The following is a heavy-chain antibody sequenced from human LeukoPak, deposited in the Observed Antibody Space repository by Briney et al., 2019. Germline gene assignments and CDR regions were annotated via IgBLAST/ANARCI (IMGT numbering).Heavy chain of an antibody. V-gene: IGHV3-30-3*01. J-gene: IGHJ4*02. CDR1: GFTFSSYA. CDR3: AREYSSSSTAFY. Sequence: GGSLRLSCAASGFTFSSYAMHWVREAPGKGLEWVAVISYDGSNKYYADSVKGRFTISRDNSKNTLYLQMNSLRAEDTAVYYCAREYSSSSTAFYWGQGTLVTVSS. D-gene: IGHD6-6*01. CDR2: ISYDGSNK.